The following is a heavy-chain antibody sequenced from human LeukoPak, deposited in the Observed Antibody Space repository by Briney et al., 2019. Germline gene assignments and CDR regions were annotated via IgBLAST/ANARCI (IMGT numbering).Heavy chain of an antibody. J-gene: IGHJ6*02. CDR2: IIPIFGTA. D-gene: IGHD3-9*01. Sequence: GASVKVSCKASGGTFSSYGISWVRQAPGQGLEWMGGIIPIFGTANYAQKFQGRVTITADESTSTAYMELSSLRSEDTAVYYCARAGVANYDILTGYRVPPRYYYGMDVWGQGTTVTVSS. CDR1: GGTFSSYG. V-gene: IGHV1-69*13. CDR3: ARAGVANYDILTGYRVPPRYYYGMDV.